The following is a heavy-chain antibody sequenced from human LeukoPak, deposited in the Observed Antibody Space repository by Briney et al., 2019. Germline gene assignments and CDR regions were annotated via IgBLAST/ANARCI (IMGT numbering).Heavy chain of an antibody. CDR2: IFYSGTT. V-gene: IGHV4-39*01. J-gene: IGHJ4*02. CDR3: ATYSSSWYFFDY. D-gene: IGHD6-13*01. Sequence: SETLSLTCTVSGDSISSSSYYWGWIRQPPGKGLEWIGSIFYSGTTSYNPSLKSPVTISVDTSKNQFSLKLSSVTAADTAVFYCATYSSSWYFFDYWGQGPLVTVSS. CDR1: GDSISSSSYY.